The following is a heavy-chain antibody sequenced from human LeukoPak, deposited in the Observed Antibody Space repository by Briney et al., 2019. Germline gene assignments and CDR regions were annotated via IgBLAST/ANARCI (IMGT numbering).Heavy chain of an antibody. CDR1: GFTFSSYA. J-gene: IGHJ4*02. CDR2: IGPSGTAI. Sequence: PGGSLRLSCAASGFTFSSYAMNWVRQAPGRGLEWVSYIGPSGTAIYYADSVKGRFTISRDNAKNSLYLQMNSLRAEDTALYHCARHRLPIWFGGVDYWGQGTLVTVSS. V-gene: IGHV3-48*03. CDR3: ARHRLPIWFGGVDY. D-gene: IGHD3-10*01.